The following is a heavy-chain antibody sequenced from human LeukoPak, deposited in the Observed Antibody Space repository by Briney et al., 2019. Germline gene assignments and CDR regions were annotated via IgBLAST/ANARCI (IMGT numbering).Heavy chain of an antibody. D-gene: IGHD6-13*01. V-gene: IGHV1-8*03. J-gene: IGHJ3*02. CDR3: ARAVLPHSSSWYDAFDI. CDR1: GYTFTSYD. Sequence: ASVKVSCKASGYTFTSYDINWVRQAIGQGLEWMGWMNPNSGNTGYAQKFQGRVTITRNTSISTAYMELSSLRSEDTAVYYCARAVLPHSSSWYDAFDIWGQGTMVTVSS. CDR2: MNPNSGNT.